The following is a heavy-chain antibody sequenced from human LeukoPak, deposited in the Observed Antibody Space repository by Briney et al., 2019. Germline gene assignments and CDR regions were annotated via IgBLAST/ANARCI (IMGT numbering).Heavy chain of an antibody. J-gene: IGHJ5*02. V-gene: IGHV4-59*08. CDR3: ARRYYDILTGSKGWFDP. CDR2: IYYSGST. D-gene: IGHD3-9*01. Sequence: SETLSLTPTVSGGSISSDYWSTIAQPPGNELGCIGEIYYSGSTNYNPSLKSRVTISVDTSKNQFSLKLSSVTAADTAVYYCARRYYDILTGSKGWFDPWGQGTLVTVSS. CDR1: GGSISSDY.